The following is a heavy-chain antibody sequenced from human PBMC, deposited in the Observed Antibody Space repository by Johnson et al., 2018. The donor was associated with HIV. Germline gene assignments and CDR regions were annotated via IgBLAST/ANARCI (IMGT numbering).Heavy chain of an antibody. CDR1: GFTFSSYP. J-gene: IGHJ3*02. Sequence: VESGGGLVQPGGSLRLSCAASGFTFSSYPMHWIRQAPGKGLEWVAVISYDGNNKYSADSVKGRFTISRDNSRNRLYLQMNSLRVEDTAVYYCAKVAVATAAGGVALDIWGPGTMVTVS. CDR3: AKVAVATAAGGVALDI. CDR2: ISYDGNNK. V-gene: IGHV3-30*04. D-gene: IGHD6-13*01.